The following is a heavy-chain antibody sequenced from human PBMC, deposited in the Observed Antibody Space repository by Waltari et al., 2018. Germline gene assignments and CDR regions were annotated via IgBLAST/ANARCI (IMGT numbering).Heavy chain of an antibody. Sequence: QLQLQESGPGLVKPSETLSLTCTVSGGSISSSSYYWGWIRQPPGKGLEWIGSFYYSGSTDYNPSLKSRVTISVDTSKNQFSLKLSSVTAADTAVYYCANSFEGWNWYFDLWGRGTPGHCLL. CDR1: GGSISSSSYY. V-gene: IGHV4-39*01. CDR2: FYYSGST. CDR3: ANSFEGWNWYFDL. D-gene: IGHD2-15*01. J-gene: IGHJ2*01.